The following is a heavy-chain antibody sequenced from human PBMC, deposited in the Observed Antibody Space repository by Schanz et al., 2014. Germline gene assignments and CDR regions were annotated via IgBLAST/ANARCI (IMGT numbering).Heavy chain of an antibody. CDR3: ARAQGVIRLYYGVDV. V-gene: IGHV3-74*01. J-gene: IGHJ6*02. CDR1: GISFSRFR. CDR2: IDGDGSRT. D-gene: IGHD3-10*01. Sequence: VQLVESGGGLVQPGGSLRLSCAASGISFSRFRMYWVRQAPGKGLVSVSGIDGDGSRTSYAESVEGRFTISRDNARNSLYLQMNSLRVDDTAVYYCARAQGVIRLYYGVDVWGQGTTVTVSS.